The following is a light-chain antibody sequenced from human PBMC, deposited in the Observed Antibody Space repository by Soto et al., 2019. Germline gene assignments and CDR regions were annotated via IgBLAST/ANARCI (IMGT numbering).Light chain of an antibody. CDR3: CSYAGSSLV. Sequence: QSALTQPRSVSGSPGQSVTISCTGTSSDVGGYNYVSWYQQHPGKAPKLMIYDVSKRPSAVPDRFSGSKAGNTASLTISGLQAEDEADYYCCSYAGSSLVFGTGTKVTVL. CDR1: SSDVGGYNY. J-gene: IGLJ1*01. V-gene: IGLV2-11*01. CDR2: DVS.